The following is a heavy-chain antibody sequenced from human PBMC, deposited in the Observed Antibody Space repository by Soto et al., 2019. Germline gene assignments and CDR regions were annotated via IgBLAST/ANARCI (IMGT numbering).Heavy chain of an antibody. J-gene: IGHJ6*03. V-gene: IGHV3-7*01. CDR2: IKQDGSEK. CDR3: ARGRVSSSPHYYYYYMDV. CDR1: GFTFSSYW. D-gene: IGHD6-6*01. Sequence: GGSLRLSCAASGFTFSSYWMSWVRQAPGKGLEWVANIKQDGSEKYYVDSVKGRFTISRDNAKNSLYLQMNSLRAEDTAVYYCARGRVSSSPHYYYYYMDVWGKGTTVTVSS.